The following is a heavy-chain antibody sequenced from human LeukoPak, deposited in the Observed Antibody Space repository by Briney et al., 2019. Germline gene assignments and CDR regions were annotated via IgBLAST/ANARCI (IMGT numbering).Heavy chain of an antibody. Sequence: PGGSLRLSCAASGFTCSSYEMNWVRQAPGKGLEWVSKISSSGSAIYYADSVKGRFTISRDNAKSTLYLQMNSLRAEDTAVYYCARGGSLGYWGQGTLVTVSS. V-gene: IGHV3-48*03. CDR1: GFTCSSYE. D-gene: IGHD6-19*01. CDR3: ARGGSLGY. CDR2: ISSSGSAI. J-gene: IGHJ4*02.